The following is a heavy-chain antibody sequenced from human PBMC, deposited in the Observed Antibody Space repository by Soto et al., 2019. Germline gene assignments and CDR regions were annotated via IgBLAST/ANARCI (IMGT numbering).Heavy chain of an antibody. V-gene: IGHV3-7*01. J-gene: IGHJ6*02. CDR2: IKQDGSEK. Sequence: EVQLVESGGGLVQPGGSLRLSCAASGFTFSSYWMSWVRQAPGKGLEWVANIKQDGSEKYYVDSVKGRFTISRDNAKNSLYLQMNSLRAEDTAVYYCARDRTAPHGYGMDVWGQGTTVTVSS. CDR1: GFTFSSYW. CDR3: ARDRTAPHGYGMDV.